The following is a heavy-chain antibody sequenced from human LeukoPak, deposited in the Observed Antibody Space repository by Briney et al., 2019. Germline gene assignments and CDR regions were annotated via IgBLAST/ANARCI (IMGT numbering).Heavy chain of an antibody. CDR1: GGSFSGYY. CDR3: ARAGYNPDY. Sequence: SEALSLTCAVYGGSFSGYYWSWIRQPPGKGLEWIGEINHSGSTNYNPSLKSRVTISVDTSKNQFSLKLSSVTAADTAVYYCARAGYNPDYWGQGTLVTVSS. CDR2: INHSGST. D-gene: IGHD5-24*01. V-gene: IGHV4-34*01. J-gene: IGHJ4*02.